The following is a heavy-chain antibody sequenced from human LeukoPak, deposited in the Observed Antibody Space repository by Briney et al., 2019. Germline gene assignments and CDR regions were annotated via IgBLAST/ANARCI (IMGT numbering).Heavy chain of an antibody. CDR2: IIPIFGTA. D-gene: IGHD3-22*01. CDR3: VSRRGYDSSGYYYSPFDY. CDR1: GGTFSSYA. J-gene: IGHJ4*02. V-gene: IGHV1-69*13. Sequence: SVKVSCKASGGTFSSYAISWVRQAPGQGLEWMGGIIPIFGTANYAQKFQGRVTITADESTSTAYMELSSLRSEDTAVYYCVSRRGYDSSGYYYSPFDYWGQGTLVTVSS.